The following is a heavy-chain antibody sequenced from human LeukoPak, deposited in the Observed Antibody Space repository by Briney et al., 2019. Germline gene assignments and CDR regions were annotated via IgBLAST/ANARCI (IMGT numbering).Heavy chain of an antibody. Sequence: GRSLRLSCAASGFTFSSYGMHWVRRAPGKGLEWVAVISYDGSNKYYADSVKGRFTISRDNSKNTLYLQMNSLRAEDTAVYYCARNGLGATTPNFDYWGQGTLVTVSS. J-gene: IGHJ4*02. V-gene: IGHV3-30*03. CDR1: GFTFSSYG. D-gene: IGHD1-26*01. CDR3: ARNGLGATTPNFDY. CDR2: ISYDGSNK.